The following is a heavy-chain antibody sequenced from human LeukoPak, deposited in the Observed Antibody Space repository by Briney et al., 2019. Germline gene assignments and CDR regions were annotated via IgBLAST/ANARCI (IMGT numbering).Heavy chain of an antibody. CDR1: GGSISSSSYY. CDR2: IYYSGST. D-gene: IGHD6-19*01. Sequence: PSETLSLTCTVSGGSISSSSYYWGWIRQPPGKGLEWIGSIYYSGSTYYNPSFKSRVTISVDTSKNQFSLKLSSVTAADTAVYYCARVAAGFVPFDYWGQGTLVTVSS. CDR3: ARVAAGFVPFDY. V-gene: IGHV4-39*01. J-gene: IGHJ4*02.